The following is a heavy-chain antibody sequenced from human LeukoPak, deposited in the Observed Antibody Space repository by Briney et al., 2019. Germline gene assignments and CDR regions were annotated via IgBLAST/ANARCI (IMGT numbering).Heavy chain of an antibody. D-gene: IGHD3-10*01. CDR3: ARDQGVTFVRERSLDH. CDR2: ISGSGSSI. V-gene: IGHV3-48*04. J-gene: IGHJ4*02. Sequence: PGRPLRLSCAASGFTFSSYSMNWVRQAPGKGPEWISYISGSGSSIHYADSVKGRFTISRDNARNSLYLQMSSLRAEDTAVYYCARDQGVTFVRERSLDHWGQGTLVTVSS. CDR1: GFTFSSYS.